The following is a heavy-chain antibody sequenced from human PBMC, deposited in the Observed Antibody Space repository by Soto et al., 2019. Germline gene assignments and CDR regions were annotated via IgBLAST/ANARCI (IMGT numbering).Heavy chain of an antibody. Sequence: SLRLSCAASGFIVSSNYMTWVRQAPGKGLEWVSVIYSGGYTYYADSVKGRFTISRDNSKNTLYLQMNSLRAEDTAVYYCASANDSRTLPYRGKGAPITVSS. CDR2: IYSGGYT. D-gene: IGHD1-1*01. V-gene: IGHV3-53*01. CDR3: ASANDSRTLPY. CDR1: GFIVSSNY. J-gene: IGHJ1*01.